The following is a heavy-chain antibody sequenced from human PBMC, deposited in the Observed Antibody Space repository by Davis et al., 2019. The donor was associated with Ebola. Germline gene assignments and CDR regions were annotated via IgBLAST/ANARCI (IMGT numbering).Heavy chain of an antibody. CDR3: ARQHDPSTPAPGF. V-gene: IGHV3-30*03. Sequence: GESLKISCAASGFTFSNHGMHWVRQAPGKGLEWVAVISYDERDAYLGDSVKGRFAIFRDNAKNTLYLQMNSLRAEDTAVYYCARQHDPSTPAPGFWGQGTLVTVSS. CDR1: GFTFSNHG. J-gene: IGHJ4*02. CDR2: ISYDERDA. D-gene: IGHD5/OR15-5a*01.